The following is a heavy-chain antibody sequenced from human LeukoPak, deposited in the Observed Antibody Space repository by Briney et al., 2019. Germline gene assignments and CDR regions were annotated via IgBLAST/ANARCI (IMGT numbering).Heavy chain of an antibody. J-gene: IGHJ4*02. CDR2: IYYSGST. CDR1: SGSISSSSYY. CDR3: ARHYDFWSGYYDY. V-gene: IGHV4-39*01. D-gene: IGHD3-3*01. Sequence: PSETLSLTCTVSSGSISSSSYYWGWIRQPPGKGLEWIGSIYYSGSTYYNPSLKSRVTISVDTSKNQFSLKLSSVTAADTAVYYCARHYDFWSGYYDYWGQGTVVTVSS.